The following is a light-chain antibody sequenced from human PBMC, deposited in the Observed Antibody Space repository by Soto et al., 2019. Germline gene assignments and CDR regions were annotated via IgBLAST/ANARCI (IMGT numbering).Light chain of an antibody. J-gene: IGKJ4*01. CDR1: QSVSSTY. Sequence: EIVLTQSPGTLSLSPGERATLSCRASQSVSSTYLAWYQQKPGQAPRLLIYGASGRATGIPDRFSGSGSGTDLTLTISRLEPEDFAVYYCQHYGSLVLTFGGGTKVEIK. V-gene: IGKV3-20*01. CDR2: GAS. CDR3: QHYGSLVLT.